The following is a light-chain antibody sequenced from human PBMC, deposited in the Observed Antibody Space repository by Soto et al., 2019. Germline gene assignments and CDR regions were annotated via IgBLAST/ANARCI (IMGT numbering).Light chain of an antibody. J-gene: IGLJ3*02. Sequence: QSALTQPRSVSGSPGQSVTISCTGTRSDVGAYIYVSWYQQYPAKAPKVMIYDVGRRPSGVPDRFSGSKSGNTASLTISGLQAEDEAVYFCCSYAGNKTVVFGGGTKLTVL. V-gene: IGLV2-11*01. CDR2: DVG. CDR1: RSDVGAYIY. CDR3: CSYAGNKTVV.